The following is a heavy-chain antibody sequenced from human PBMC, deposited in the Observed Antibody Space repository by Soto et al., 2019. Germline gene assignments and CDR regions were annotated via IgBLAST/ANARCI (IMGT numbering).Heavy chain of an antibody. D-gene: IGHD4-4*01. CDR1: GYTFTSYY. CDR3: ARDLNSNYYFDY. J-gene: IGHJ4*02. CDR2: INPSGGST. Sequence: GASVKVSCKTSGYTFTSYYMHWVRQAPGQGLEWMGIINPSGGSTSYAQKFQGRVTMTRDTSTSTVYMELSSLRSEDTAVYYCARDLNSNYYFDYWGQGTLVTVSS. V-gene: IGHV1-46*01.